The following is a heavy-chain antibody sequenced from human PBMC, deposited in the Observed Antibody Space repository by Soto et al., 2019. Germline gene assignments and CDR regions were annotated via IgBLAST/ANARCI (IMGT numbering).Heavy chain of an antibody. J-gene: IGHJ5*02. D-gene: IGHD4-17*01. CDR2: IIPILGPA. CDR3: ARSHGDSRNWFDP. V-gene: IGHV1-69*06. Sequence: QGQLVQSASEVKKPGSSVKVSCKASGGTFSSYAISWVRQATGQGREWMGGIIPILGPANYAQKFQGRDTFTADKSTSTDYMEPSSLRSEDTAVDDCARSHGDSRNWFDPWGQGNLVTVSS. CDR1: GGTFSSYA.